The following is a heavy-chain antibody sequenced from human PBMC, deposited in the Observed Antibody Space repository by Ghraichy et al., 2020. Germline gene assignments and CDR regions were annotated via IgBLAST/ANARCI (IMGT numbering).Heavy chain of an antibody. CDR1: GFTFSNYE. J-gene: IGHJ3*02. CDR2: INNGGDYK. CDR3: ARDASPLHCRGYCPDAFYT. Sequence: GGSLRLSCAASGFTFSNYEMNWVRQAPGKGLEWIAYINNGGDYKNYAGSVAGRFTLSRDNAKNSLYLQMNSLRAEDTAVYYCARDASPLHCRGYCPDAFYTWCQRTVVTVFS. D-gene: IGHD2-21*02. V-gene: IGHV3-48*03.